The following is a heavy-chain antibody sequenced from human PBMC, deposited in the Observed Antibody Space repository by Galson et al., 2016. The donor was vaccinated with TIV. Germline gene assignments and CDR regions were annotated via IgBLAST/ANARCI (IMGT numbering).Heavy chain of an antibody. D-gene: IGHD3-10*01. J-gene: IGHJ4*02. Sequence: SLRLSCAASGFTFSSYGMYWVRQAPGKGLEWVAVIWYDGNNKYYADSVKGRFTISRDNSKNTLYLQMNSLRAEDTAVYYCAKGKLGVFDYWGQGTLVTVSS. CDR1: GFTFSSYG. CDR3: AKGKLGVFDY. V-gene: IGHV3-33*06. CDR2: IWYDGNNK.